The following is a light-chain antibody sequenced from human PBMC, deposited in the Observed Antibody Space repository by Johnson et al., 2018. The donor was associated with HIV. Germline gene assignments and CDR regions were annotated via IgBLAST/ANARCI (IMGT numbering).Light chain of an antibody. CDR1: ALPKKY. Sequence: VLTQQPSVSVSLGQMARITCSGEALPKKYAYWYQQKPGQFPVLVIYKDSERPSGLPDRFSGSKSGTSATRGITGLQTGDEADYYCGTWDNILNVYVFGTGTKVTVL. CDR2: KDS. J-gene: IGLJ1*01. V-gene: IGLV3-16*01. CDR3: GTWDNILNVYV.